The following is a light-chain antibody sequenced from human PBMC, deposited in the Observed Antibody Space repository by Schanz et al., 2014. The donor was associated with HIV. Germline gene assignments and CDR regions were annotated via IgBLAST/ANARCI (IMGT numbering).Light chain of an antibody. CDR1: QSVSDNY. J-gene: IGKJ1*01. V-gene: IGKV3-15*01. CDR3: QQYESSSVT. Sequence: PGERVTLSCRASQSVSDNYLAWYQQRPGQAPRLLIYGASTRATGLPARFSGSGSGTEFTLTINGLQPDDFATYYCQQYESSSVTFGQGTKVDIK. CDR2: GAS.